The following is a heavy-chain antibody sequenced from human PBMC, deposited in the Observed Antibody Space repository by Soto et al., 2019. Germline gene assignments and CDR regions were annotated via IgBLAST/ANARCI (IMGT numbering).Heavy chain of an antibody. V-gene: IGHV1-3*01. CDR1: GYIFTNYA. CDR3: ARDRTTISRLLFDY. J-gene: IGHJ4*02. D-gene: IGHD2-21*02. Sequence: ASVKVSCKASGYIFTNYAIHWVRQAPGQRLEWMGWISGADGNTRYSPKFQGRLTISTDTSASTAYMELSSLRSEDTAVFYCARDRTTISRLLFDYWGQGTLVTVSS. CDR2: ISGADGNT.